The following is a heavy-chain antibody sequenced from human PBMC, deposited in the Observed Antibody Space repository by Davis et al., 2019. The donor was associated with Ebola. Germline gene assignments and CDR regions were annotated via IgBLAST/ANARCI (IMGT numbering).Heavy chain of an antibody. V-gene: IGHV3-21*01. CDR3: ARDPGYGYGYYYDGMDV. CDR1: GFTFSTYT. J-gene: IGHJ6*02. Sequence: GESLKISCAASGFTFSTYTMNWVRQAPGKGLEWVSSISGSTSYVYYADSLKGRFTISRDNAKNSLYLQMNSLRAEDTAVYYCARDPGYGYGYYYDGMDVWGQGTTVIVSS. CDR2: ISGSTSYV. D-gene: IGHD5-18*01.